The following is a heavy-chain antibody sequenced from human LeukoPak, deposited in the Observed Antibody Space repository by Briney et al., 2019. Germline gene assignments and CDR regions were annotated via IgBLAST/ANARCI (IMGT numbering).Heavy chain of an antibody. Sequence: ASVKVSCKTSGYIFNTYGISWVRQAPGQGLEWMAWIRGSNHNTKYAQKFQGRVTLTTDTSTSTAYMELRGLTSDDMAVYYCVRDSAYSPDYWGQGSLVTVSP. V-gene: IGHV1-18*03. CDR1: GYIFNTYG. CDR3: VRDSAYSPDY. J-gene: IGHJ4*02. CDR2: IRGSNHNT. D-gene: IGHD5-12*01.